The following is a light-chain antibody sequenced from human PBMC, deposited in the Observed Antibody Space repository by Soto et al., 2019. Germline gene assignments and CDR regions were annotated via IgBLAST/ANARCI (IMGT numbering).Light chain of an antibody. Sequence: DIQMTQSPSTLSASVGDRVTITCRASQTINTWLAWYQQKPGKAPNLLIYKAASLESGVPSRFSGSGSGTEFPLTISSLQPDDFATYYCQQYNRFSWTFGQGTKVEIK. CDR2: KAA. CDR1: QTINTW. J-gene: IGKJ1*01. V-gene: IGKV1-5*03. CDR3: QQYNRFSWT.